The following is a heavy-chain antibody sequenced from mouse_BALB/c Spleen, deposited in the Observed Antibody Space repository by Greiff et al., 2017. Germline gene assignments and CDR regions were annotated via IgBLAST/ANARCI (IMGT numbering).Heavy chain of an antibody. Sequence: DQLQQSGAELVKPGASVKLSCTASGFNIKDTYMHWVKQRPEQGLEWIGRIDPANGNTKYDPKFQGKATITADTSSNTAYLQLSSLTSEDTAVYYCAIYYYGSSSPFAYWGQGTLVTVSA. CDR2: IDPANGNT. CDR3: AIYYYGSSSPFAY. V-gene: IGHV14-3*02. CDR1: GFNIKDTY. D-gene: IGHD1-1*01. J-gene: IGHJ3*01.